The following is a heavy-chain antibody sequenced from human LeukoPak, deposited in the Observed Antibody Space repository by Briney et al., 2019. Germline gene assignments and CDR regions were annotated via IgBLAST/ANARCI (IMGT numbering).Heavy chain of an antibody. V-gene: IGHV5-51*01. CDR3: ARHKDCSSTSCYPDY. Sequence: GESLKISCKGSGYSFTSYWIGWVRQMPGKGLEWMGIIYPGDSDTRYSPSFQGQATISADKSISTAYLQWSSLKASDTAMYYCARHKDCSSTSCYPDYWGQGTLVTVSS. CDR2: IYPGDSDT. CDR1: GYSFTSYW. J-gene: IGHJ4*02. D-gene: IGHD2-2*01.